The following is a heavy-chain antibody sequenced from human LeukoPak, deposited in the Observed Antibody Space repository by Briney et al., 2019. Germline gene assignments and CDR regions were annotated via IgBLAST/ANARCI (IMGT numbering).Heavy chain of an antibody. V-gene: IGHV1-2*02. D-gene: IGHD3-10*01. CDR2: INPNSGGT. J-gene: IGHJ3*02. CDR1: GYTFTGYY. CDR3: ASPSGATGAFDI. Sequence: ASVKVSCKASGYTFTGYYMRWVRQAPGQGLEWMGWINPNSGGTNYAQKFQGRVTMTRDTSISTAYMELSRLRSDDTAVYYCASPSGATGAFDIWGQGTMVTVSS.